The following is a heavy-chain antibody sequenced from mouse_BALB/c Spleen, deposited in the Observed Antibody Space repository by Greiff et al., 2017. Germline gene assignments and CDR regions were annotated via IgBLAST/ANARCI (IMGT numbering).Heavy chain of an antibody. J-gene: IGHJ1*01. D-gene: IGHD1-1*01. V-gene: IGHV5-6-3*01. CDR2: INSNGGST. CDR3: AREGPHYYGSSYWYFDV. Sequence: EVQRVESGGGLVQPGGSLKLSCAASGFTFSSYGMSWVRQTPDKRLELVATINSNGGSTYYPDSVKGRFTISRDNAKNTLYLQMSSLKSEDTAMYYCAREGPHYYGSSYWYFDVWGAGTTVTVSS. CDR1: GFTFSSYG.